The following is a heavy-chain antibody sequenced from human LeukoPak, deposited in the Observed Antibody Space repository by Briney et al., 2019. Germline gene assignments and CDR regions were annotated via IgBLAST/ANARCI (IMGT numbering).Heavy chain of an antibody. CDR1: GGSISSGSYY. V-gene: IGHV4-61*02. CDR3: ARAELYRQIYYYYGMDV. CDR2: IYTSGST. Sequence: PSQTLSLTCTVSGGSISSGSYYWSWIRQPAGKGLEWIGRIYTSGSTNYNPSLKSRVTISVDTSKNQSSLKLSSVTAADTAVYYCARAELYRQIYYYYGMDVWGQGTTVTVSS. D-gene: IGHD2-2*02. J-gene: IGHJ6*02.